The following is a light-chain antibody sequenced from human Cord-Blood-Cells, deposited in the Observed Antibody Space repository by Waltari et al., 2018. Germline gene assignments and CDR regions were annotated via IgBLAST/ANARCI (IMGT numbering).Light chain of an antibody. J-gene: IGLJ2*01. CDR2: KDS. CDR3: QSADSSGTYVV. V-gene: IGLV3-25*02. CDR1: ALPKQL. Sequence: SYELTQPPSVSVSPGQTARITCSGDALPKQLAYWYQQKPGQAPVLVINKDSERPSGIPERFSGSSSGKTVTLTISGVQAEDEADYYCQSADSSGTYVVFGGGTKLTVL.